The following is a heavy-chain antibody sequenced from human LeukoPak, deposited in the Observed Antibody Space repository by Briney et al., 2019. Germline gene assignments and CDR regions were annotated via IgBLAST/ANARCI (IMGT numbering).Heavy chain of an antibody. CDR1: GFTVSSIH. Sequence: GGSLRLSCAASGFTVSSIHMVWVRQAPGKGLEWVSYISSSGSTIYYADSVKGRLTISRDNAKNSLYLQLSSLRDEDTAVYYCARDCRLNCARQPGFDSWGQGTLVTVSS. J-gene: IGHJ5*01. CDR2: ISSSGSTI. D-gene: IGHD1-1*01. CDR3: ARDCRLNCARQPGFDS. V-gene: IGHV3-48*02.